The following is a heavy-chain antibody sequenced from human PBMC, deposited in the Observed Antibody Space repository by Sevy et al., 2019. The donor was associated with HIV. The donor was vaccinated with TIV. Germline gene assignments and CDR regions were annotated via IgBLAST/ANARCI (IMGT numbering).Heavy chain of an antibody. Sequence: SETLSLTCTVSGGSVSSGSYYWSWIRQPPGKGLEWIGYIYYSGSTNYNPSLKSRVTISVDTSKNQFSLKLSSVTAADTAVYYCARDRYSYGMNYYYGMDVWGLGTTVTVSS. V-gene: IGHV4-61*01. D-gene: IGHD5-18*01. CDR3: ARDRYSYGMNYYYGMDV. J-gene: IGHJ6*02. CDR1: GGSVSSGSYY. CDR2: IYYSGST.